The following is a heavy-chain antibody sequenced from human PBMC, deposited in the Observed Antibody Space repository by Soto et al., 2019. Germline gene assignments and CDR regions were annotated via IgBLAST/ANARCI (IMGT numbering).Heavy chain of an antibody. J-gene: IGHJ4*02. CDR3: ATLVVVPAAGIDY. CDR1: GFTFSSYS. Sequence: EVQLVESGGGLVKPGGSLRLSCAASGFTFSSYSMNWVRQAPGKGLEWVASISSSSSYINYADSVKGRFTISRDNAKNSLYLQMNSLRAEDAAVYYCATLVVVPAAGIDYWGQGTLVTVSS. D-gene: IGHD2-2*01. V-gene: IGHV3-21*01. CDR2: ISSSSSYI.